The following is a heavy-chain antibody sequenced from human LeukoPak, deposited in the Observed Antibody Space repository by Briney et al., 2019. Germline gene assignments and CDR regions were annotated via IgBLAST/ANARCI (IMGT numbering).Heavy chain of an antibody. Sequence: SVKVSCKASGGTFSSYAISWVRQAPGQGLEWMGGIIPIFGTANYAQKFHGRVTITADESTSTAYMELSSLRSEDTAVYYCARGHLWSGYYVGMGYFDYWGQGTLVTASS. D-gene: IGHD3-3*02. CDR3: ARGHLWSGYYVGMGYFDY. V-gene: IGHV1-69*13. CDR1: GGTFSSYA. J-gene: IGHJ4*02. CDR2: IIPIFGTA.